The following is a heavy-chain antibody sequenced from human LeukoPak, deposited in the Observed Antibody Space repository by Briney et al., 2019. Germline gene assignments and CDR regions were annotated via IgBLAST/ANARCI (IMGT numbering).Heavy chain of an antibody. V-gene: IGHV3-7*05. D-gene: IGHD2-2*01. CDR2: IKQDGSEK. J-gene: IGHJ4*02. CDR1: GFTFSTYW. CDR3: ARAPVTGYCSSSSCRQYYFDY. Sequence: GGSLRLSCAASGFTFSTYWMSWVRQAPGKGLEWVANIKQDGSEKYYVESVKGRFTISRDNAKNSLYLQMNSLRAEDTAVYYCARAPVTGYCSSSSCRQYYFDYWGQGTLVTVSS.